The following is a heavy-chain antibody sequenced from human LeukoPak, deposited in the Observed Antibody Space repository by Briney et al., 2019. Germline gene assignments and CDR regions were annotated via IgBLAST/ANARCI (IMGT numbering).Heavy chain of an antibody. CDR3: ARDIVYYYYMDV. V-gene: IGHV3-30-3*01. D-gene: IGHD1-26*01. Sequence: GGSLRLSCAASGFTFSSYAMHWVRQAPGKGLEWVAVISYDGSNKYYADSVKGRFTISRDNSKNTLYLQMNSLRAEDTAVYYCARDIVYYYYMDVWGKGTTVTVSS. J-gene: IGHJ6*03. CDR2: ISYDGSNK. CDR1: GFTFSSYA.